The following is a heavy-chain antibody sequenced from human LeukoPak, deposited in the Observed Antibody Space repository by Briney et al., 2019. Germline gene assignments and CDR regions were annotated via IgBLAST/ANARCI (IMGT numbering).Heavy chain of an antibody. Sequence: GGSLKISCKGSGYNFTTYWIGWVRQLPGKGLEWRGVIYPADSDTKYSPSFQGQVTISADKSITTAYLQWSSLKATDTAMYYCASQTTMESRDAFDIWGQGTMVTVSS. CDR1: GYNFTTYW. V-gene: IGHV5-51*01. D-gene: IGHD3-10*01. J-gene: IGHJ3*02. CDR3: ASQTTMESRDAFDI. CDR2: IYPADSDT.